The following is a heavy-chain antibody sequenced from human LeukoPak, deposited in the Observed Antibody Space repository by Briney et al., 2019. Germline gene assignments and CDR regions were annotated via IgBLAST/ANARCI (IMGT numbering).Heavy chain of an antibody. CDR1: GYTITRYG. J-gene: IGHJ4*02. D-gene: IGHD6-13*01. CDR2: ISAYNGNT. Sequence: GASVKVSCRASGYTITRYGISWVRQAPGQGLEWMGRISAYNGNTNYPQKLQDRVTMTTDTSTSTVYMELRSLRSDDTAVYYCARDWGTAAAEKTDYWGQGTLVTVSS. CDR3: ARDWGTAAAEKTDY. V-gene: IGHV1-18*04.